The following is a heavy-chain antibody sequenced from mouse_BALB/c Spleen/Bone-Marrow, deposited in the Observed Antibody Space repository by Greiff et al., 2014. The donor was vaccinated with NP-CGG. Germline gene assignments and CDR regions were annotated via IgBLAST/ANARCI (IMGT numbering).Heavy chain of an antibody. CDR2: IYPGSGNT. J-gene: IGHJ2*01. Sequence: QVQLQQSGAELARPGASVKLSCKASGYTFTDYYINWVKQRTGQGLEWIGEIYPGSGNTYYNEKFKGKATLTAGKSSSTAYMQLSSLASEDSAVYFCARRGYFDYWGQGTTLTVSS. V-gene: IGHV1-77*01. CDR1: GYTFTDYY. CDR3: ARRGYFDY.